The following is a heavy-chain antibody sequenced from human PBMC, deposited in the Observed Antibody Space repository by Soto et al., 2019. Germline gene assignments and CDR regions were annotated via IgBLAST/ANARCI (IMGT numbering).Heavy chain of an antibody. V-gene: IGHV3-23*01. CDR3: AKMVHGGYVSYFDS. CDR2: TSGSGDTT. D-gene: IGHD5-12*01. CDR1: GFTFTSYA. J-gene: IGHJ4*02. Sequence: PVGSLRLSCEASGFTFTSYAMGWVRQAPGKGLEWVSATSGSGDTTYYADSVRGRFTISRDNSEKRLYLQMNSLRAEDTAVYYCAKMVHGGYVSYFDSWGQGTLVTVSS.